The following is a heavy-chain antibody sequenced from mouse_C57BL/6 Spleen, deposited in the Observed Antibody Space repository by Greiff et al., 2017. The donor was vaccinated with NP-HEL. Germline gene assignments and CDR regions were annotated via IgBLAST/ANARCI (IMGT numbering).Heavy chain of an antibody. CDR3: ARYDYDKDYYAMDY. D-gene: IGHD2-4*01. CDR1: GYTFTDYN. V-gene: IGHV1-18*01. J-gene: IGHJ4*01. Sequence: EVQLQQSGPELVKPGASVKIPCKASGYTFTDYNMDWVKQSHGKSLEWIGDINPNHGGTIYNQKFKGKATLTVDKSYSTAYMELRSLTSEDTAVYYCARYDYDKDYYAMDYWGQGPSVTVSS. CDR2: INPNHGGT.